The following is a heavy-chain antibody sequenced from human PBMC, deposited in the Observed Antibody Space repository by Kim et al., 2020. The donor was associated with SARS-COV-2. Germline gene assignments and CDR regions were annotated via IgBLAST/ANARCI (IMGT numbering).Heavy chain of an antibody. Sequence: KSRVTISVDTSKNLFSLKLSSVTAADTAVYYCARDYVLGLGFGDNYGMDVWGQGTTVTVSS. D-gene: IGHD3-10*01. CDR3: ARDYVLGLGFGDNYGMDV. V-gene: IGHV4-31*02. J-gene: IGHJ6*02.